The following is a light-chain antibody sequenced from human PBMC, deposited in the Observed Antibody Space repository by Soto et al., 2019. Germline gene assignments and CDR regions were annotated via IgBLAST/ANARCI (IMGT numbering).Light chain of an antibody. J-gene: IGLJ3*02. Sequence: QPVLTQSPSASASLGASVKLTSTLSSGHSSYAIAWHQQQPEKGPRYLMKLNSDGSHSKGDGIPDRFSGSSSGAERYLTISSLQSEDEADYYCQTWGTGIYWVFGGGTKLTVL. CDR2: LNSDGSH. CDR3: QTWGTGIYWV. V-gene: IGLV4-69*01. CDR1: SGHSSYA.